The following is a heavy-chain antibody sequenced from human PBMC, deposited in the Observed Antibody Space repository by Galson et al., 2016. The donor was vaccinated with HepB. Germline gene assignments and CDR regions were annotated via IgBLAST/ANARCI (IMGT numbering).Heavy chain of an antibody. J-gene: IGHJ4*02. Sequence: SLRLSCAASGFTVSSTYMTWVRQAPGKGLEWVSLISYGGTTYYAESVKGRFTISRDNSNNILYLQMNSLGVEDTAVYFCVGRGYNYGIQINWGQGTLVTVSS. D-gene: IGHD5-18*01. CDR1: GFTVSSTY. CDR3: VGRGYNYGIQIN. V-gene: IGHV3-53*01. CDR2: ISYGGTT.